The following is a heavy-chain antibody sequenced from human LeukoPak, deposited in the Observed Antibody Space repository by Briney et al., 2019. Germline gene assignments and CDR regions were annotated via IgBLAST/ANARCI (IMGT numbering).Heavy chain of an antibody. Sequence: KPSETLSLTCAVYGGSFSGYYWSWIRQPPGKGLEWIGEINHSGSTNYNPSLKSRVTISVDTSKNQFSLKLSSVTAADTAVYYCARLGGSYRARLDYWGQGTLVTVSS. CDR2: INHSGST. CDR1: GGSFSGYY. V-gene: IGHV4-34*01. J-gene: IGHJ4*02. D-gene: IGHD1-26*01. CDR3: ARLGGSYRARLDY.